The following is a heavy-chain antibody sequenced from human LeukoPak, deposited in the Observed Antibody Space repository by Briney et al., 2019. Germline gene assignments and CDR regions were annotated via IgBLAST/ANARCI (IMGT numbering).Heavy chain of an antibody. CDR1: GGTFSSYA. D-gene: IGHD1-26*01. Sequence: SVKVSCKASGGTFSSYAISWVRQAPGQGLEWMGGIIPIFGTANYAQKFQGRVTITADESTSTAYMELSSLRSEDTAVYYCARMIVGATRVAFDIWGQGTMVTVSS. J-gene: IGHJ3*02. V-gene: IGHV1-69*13. CDR2: IIPIFGTA. CDR3: ARMIVGATRVAFDI.